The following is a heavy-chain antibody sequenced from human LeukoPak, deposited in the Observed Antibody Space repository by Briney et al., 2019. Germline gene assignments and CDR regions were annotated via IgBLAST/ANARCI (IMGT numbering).Heavy chain of an antibody. V-gene: IGHV1-2*02. D-gene: IGHD3-3*01. CDR1: GCTFTGYY. CDR2: INPNSGGT. Sequence: ASVKVSCKASGCTFTGYYMHWVRQAPGQGLEWMGWINPNSGGTNYAQKFQGRVTMTRDTSISTAYMELSRLRSDDTAVYYCARVGIYDFWSGYYVYWGQGTLVTVSS. CDR3: ARVGIYDFWSGYYVY. J-gene: IGHJ4*02.